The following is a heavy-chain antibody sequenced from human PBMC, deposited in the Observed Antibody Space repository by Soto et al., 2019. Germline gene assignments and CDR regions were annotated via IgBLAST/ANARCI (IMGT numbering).Heavy chain of an antibody. D-gene: IGHD6-6*01. CDR1: GFTLSGYA. CDR2: ISSNGVGT. J-gene: IGHJ6*03. Sequence: EVQLAESGGGLAQPGGSLSLSCAASGFTLSGYAMDLVRQAPGKGLEYVSGISSNGVGTYYANSVQGRFTISRDNSKNTVYRQMGSLRPEDMAVYYFARRARPDFYYMDVWGKGTTVTVSS. CDR3: ARRARPDFYYMDV. V-gene: IGHV3-64*01.